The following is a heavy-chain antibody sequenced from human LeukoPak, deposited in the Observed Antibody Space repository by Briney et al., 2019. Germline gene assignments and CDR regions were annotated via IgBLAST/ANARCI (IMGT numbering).Heavy chain of an antibody. Sequence: GGSLRLSCAASGFTFSSYGMHWVRQAPGKGLEWVAVISYDGSNKYYADSVKGRFTISRDNSKNTLYLQMNSLRAEDTAVYYCAKDPLYSGYGFPSGAFDIWGQGTMVTVSS. CDR2: ISYDGSNK. J-gene: IGHJ3*02. D-gene: IGHD5-12*01. V-gene: IGHV3-30*18. CDR1: GFTFSSYG. CDR3: AKDPLYSGYGFPSGAFDI.